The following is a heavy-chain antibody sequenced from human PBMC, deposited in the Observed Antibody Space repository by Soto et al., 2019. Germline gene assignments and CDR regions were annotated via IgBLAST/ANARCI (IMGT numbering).Heavy chain of an antibody. J-gene: IGHJ4*02. CDR3: ARNGALDY. D-gene: IGHD2-8*01. V-gene: IGHV4-30-4*01. Sequence: QVQLQESGPGLVKPSQNLSLTCTVSGGSISSGDYYWSWIRQPPGKGLEWIGYILYSGTTNYNPSLESRLTISVDTSKNQFSLKLTSVTAADTAVYYCARNGALDYWGRGTLVTVSS. CDR1: GGSISSGDYY. CDR2: ILYSGTT.